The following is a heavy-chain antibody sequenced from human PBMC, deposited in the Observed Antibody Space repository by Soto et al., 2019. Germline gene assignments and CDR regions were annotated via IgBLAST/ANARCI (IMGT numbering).Heavy chain of an antibody. V-gene: IGHV3-23*01. CDR2: ILVGGST. D-gene: IGHD2-8*02. J-gene: IGHJ3*02. Sequence: EVQMLESGGGLVQPGGSLRLSCAASGFTCSSYDMSWVGQAPGKGLEWVSTILVGGSTHYPDSVKGRFTISRDNSKNTLFLQMNSLTAGDTAVYYCAKATATGGGAFDIGGQGTMVTVSS. CDR1: GFTCSSYD. CDR3: AKATATGGGAFDI.